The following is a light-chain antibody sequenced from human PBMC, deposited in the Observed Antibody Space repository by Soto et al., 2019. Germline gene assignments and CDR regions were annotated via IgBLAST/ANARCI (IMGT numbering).Light chain of an antibody. Sequence: DIQVTQSPSILSASVGDRVIITCRASRIIGTWLAWYQQKPGEAPKLLIYKSSVLETWVPSRFSGSGSGTEFTLSITSLQPDEFATYYCQQYNDFSIFGGGTKVEIK. CDR2: KSS. J-gene: IGKJ4*01. V-gene: IGKV1-5*03. CDR3: QQYNDFSI. CDR1: RIIGTW.